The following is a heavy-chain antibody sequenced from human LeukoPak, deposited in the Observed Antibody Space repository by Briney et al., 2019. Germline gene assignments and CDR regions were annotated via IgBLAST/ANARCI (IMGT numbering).Heavy chain of an antibody. CDR1: GFTFTGYY. CDR2: INPHSGGT. CDR3: AGSSTTLDAFDI. D-gene: IGHD2-2*01. Sequence: ASVKVSCKASGFTFTGYYIHWVRQAPGQGLEWMGYINPHSGGTNSPQKFQGRVTMTTDTSISAVYMELSSLISDDTAMYYCAGSSTTLDAFDIWGQGTMVTVSS. V-gene: IGHV1-2*02. J-gene: IGHJ3*02.